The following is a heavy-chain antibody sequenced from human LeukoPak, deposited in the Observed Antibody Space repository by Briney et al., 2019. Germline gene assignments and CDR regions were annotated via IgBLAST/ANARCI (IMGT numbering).Heavy chain of an antibody. J-gene: IGHJ5*02. D-gene: IGHD6-13*01. Sequence: SETLSLTCAVYGGSFSGYYWSWIRQPPGKGLEWIGEINHSGSTNYNPSLKSRVTISVDTSKNQFSLKLSSVTAADTAVYYCARGGIAAAVYNWFDPWGQGTLATVSS. CDR2: INHSGST. CDR3: ARGGIAAAVYNWFDP. V-gene: IGHV4-34*01. CDR1: GGSFSGYY.